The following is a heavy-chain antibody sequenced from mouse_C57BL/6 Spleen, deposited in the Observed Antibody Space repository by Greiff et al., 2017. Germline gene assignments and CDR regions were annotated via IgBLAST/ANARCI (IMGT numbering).Heavy chain of an antibody. CDR1: GYSITSGYY. CDR2: ISHDGSN. Sequence: EVQVVESGPGLVKPSQSLSLTCSVTGYSITSGYYWNWIRQFPGNKLEWMGYISHDGSNNYNSSLQNRISITRDTSTNQFFLELNSVTTEDTATSYGSSADGYWYFDVWGTGATVTVSS. CDR3: SSADGYWYFDV. V-gene: IGHV3-6*01. J-gene: IGHJ1*03. D-gene: IGHD1-1*01.